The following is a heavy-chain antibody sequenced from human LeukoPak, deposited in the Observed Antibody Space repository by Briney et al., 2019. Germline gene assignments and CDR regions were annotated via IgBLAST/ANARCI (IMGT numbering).Heavy chain of an antibody. J-gene: IGHJ1*01. CDR1: GFTFSSYS. Sequence: PGGSLRLSCAASGFTFSSYSMNWVRQAPGKGLKWVSSISSSSSYIYYADSVKGRFTISRDNAKNSLYLQMNSLRAEDTAVYYCARDSVDGDEPLEYFQHWGQGTLVTVSS. D-gene: IGHD4-17*01. V-gene: IGHV3-21*01. CDR2: ISSSSSYI. CDR3: ARDSVDGDEPLEYFQH.